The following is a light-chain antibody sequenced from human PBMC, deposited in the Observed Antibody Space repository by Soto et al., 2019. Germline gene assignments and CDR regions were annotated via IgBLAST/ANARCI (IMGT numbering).Light chain of an antibody. CDR1: SSNIGAGYD. CDR2: GDT. Sequence: QAVVTQPPSVSGAPGQRVTISCTGSSSNIGAGYDVHWYQHLPGTGPKLLIYGDTNRPSGVPDRFSGSKSGTSASLAITGLQSEDEADYYCQSYDSSLSGNVVFGGGTKLTVL. V-gene: IGLV1-40*01. CDR3: QSYDSSLSGNVV. J-gene: IGLJ2*01.